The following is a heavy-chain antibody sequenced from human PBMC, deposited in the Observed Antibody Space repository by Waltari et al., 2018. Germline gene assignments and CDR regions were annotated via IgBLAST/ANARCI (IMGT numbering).Heavy chain of an antibody. D-gene: IGHD6-13*01. V-gene: IGHV3-21*01. J-gene: IGHJ3*02. CDR2: ISSSSSYI. CDR3: ARDRYYYSSSWYGDAFDI. Sequence: EVQLVESGGGLVKPGGSLRLSCAASGFTFSRYSMNWVRQAPGTGLEWVSSISSSSSYIYYADSVKGRFTITRDNAKNSLYLQMNSLRAEDTAVYYCARDRYYYSSSWYGDAFDIWGQGTMVTVSS. CDR1: GFTFSRYS.